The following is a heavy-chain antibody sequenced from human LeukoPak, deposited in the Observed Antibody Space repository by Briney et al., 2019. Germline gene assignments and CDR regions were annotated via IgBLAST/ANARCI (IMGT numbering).Heavy chain of an antibody. CDR1: GFTFSSYS. CDR3: ARDQYSSQPFDI. J-gene: IGHJ3*02. CDR2: ISSSSSYI. Sequence: PGGSLRLSCAASGFTFSSYSMNWVRQAPGKGLEWVSSISSSSSYIYYADSVKGRFTISRDSAKNSLYLQMNSLRAEDTAVYYCARDQYSSQPFDIWGQGTMVTVSS. V-gene: IGHV3-21*01. D-gene: IGHD6-6*01.